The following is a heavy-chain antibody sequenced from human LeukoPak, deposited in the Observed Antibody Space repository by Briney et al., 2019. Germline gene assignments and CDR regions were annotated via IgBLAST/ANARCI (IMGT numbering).Heavy chain of an antibody. CDR3: ARATVAGTEWFDP. Sequence: GGSLRLSCAASGFTFSTYAMSWIRQAPGKGLEWVSAISSGGGNTDYADSVQGRFTISRDNSTNTVFLQMNSLRAEDTAVYYCARATVAGTEWFDPWGQGTLVTVSS. CDR2: ISSGGGNT. D-gene: IGHD6-19*01. J-gene: IGHJ5*02. V-gene: IGHV3-23*01. CDR1: GFTFSTYA.